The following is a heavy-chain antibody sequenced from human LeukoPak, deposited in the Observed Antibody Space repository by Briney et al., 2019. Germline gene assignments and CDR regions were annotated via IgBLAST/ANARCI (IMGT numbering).Heavy chain of an antibody. CDR2: ISAYNGNT. CDR3: ARGSPPRRNYDSRGYYSYYFDY. V-gene: IGHV1-18*01. CDR1: GYTFTSYG. J-gene: IGHJ4*02. D-gene: IGHD3-22*01. Sequence: ASVKVSCKASGYTFTSYGITWVRQAPGQGLEWMGWISAYNGNTHYAQKLQGRVTMTTDTSTSTVYMELRSLRSDDTAVYYCARGSPPRRNYDSRGYYSYYFDYWGQGTLVTVSS.